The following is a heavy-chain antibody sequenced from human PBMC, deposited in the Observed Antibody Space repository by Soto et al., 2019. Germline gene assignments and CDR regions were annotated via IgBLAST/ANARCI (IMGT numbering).Heavy chain of an antibody. CDR2: IYYSGST. V-gene: IGHV4-61*01. D-gene: IGHD3-22*01. J-gene: IGHJ5*02. CDR3: ARGTTNDSSGYYYVGFDP. Sequence: KASETLSLTCTVSGGSVSSGSYYWSWIRQPPGKGLEWIGYIYYSGSTNYNPSLKSRVTISVDTSKNQFSLKLSSVTAADTAVYYCARGTTNDSSGYYYVGFDPWGQGTLVTVSS. CDR1: GGSVSSGSYY.